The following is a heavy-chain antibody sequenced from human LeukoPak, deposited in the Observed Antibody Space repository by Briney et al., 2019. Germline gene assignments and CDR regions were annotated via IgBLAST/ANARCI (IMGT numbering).Heavy chain of an antibody. CDR3: ATSPGIAAAQLGY. CDR1: GYSFTSYW. CDR2: IYPGDSDT. Sequence: PEESLKISCKGSGYSFTSYWIGWVRQMPGKGLEWMGIIYPGDSDTRYSPSFQGQVTISADKSISTAYLQWSSLKASDTAMYYCATSPGIAAAQLGYWGQGTLVTVSS. J-gene: IGHJ4*02. D-gene: IGHD6-13*01. V-gene: IGHV5-51*01.